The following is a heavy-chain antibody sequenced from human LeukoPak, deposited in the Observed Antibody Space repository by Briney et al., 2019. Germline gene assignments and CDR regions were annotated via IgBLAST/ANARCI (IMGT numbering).Heavy chain of an antibody. J-gene: IGHJ4*02. D-gene: IGHD6-19*01. CDR2: IYYSGST. CDR1: GGSISSSSYY. Sequence: SETLSLTCTVSGGSISSSSYYWGWIRQPPGKGLEWIGSIYYSGSTYYNPSLTSRVTISVDTSKNQFSLKLSSVTAADTAVYYCARRQAVSVGGFDYWGQGTLVTVSS. CDR3: ARRQAVSVGGFDY. V-gene: IGHV4-39*01.